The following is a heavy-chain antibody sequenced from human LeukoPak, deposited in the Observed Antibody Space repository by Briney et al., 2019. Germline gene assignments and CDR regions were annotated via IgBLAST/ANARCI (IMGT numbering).Heavy chain of an antibody. V-gene: IGHV4-34*01. CDR1: GGSINSYY. CDR2: IHHSGST. Sequence: PSETLSLTCTVSGGSINSYYWSWIRQPPGKGLEWIGEIHHSGSTNYNPSLKSRVSMSLDSSKNQFSLKLSSVTAADTAVYYCARGGNYFRFDPWGQGTLVTVSS. CDR3: ARGGNYFRFDP. J-gene: IGHJ5*02. D-gene: IGHD2/OR15-2a*01.